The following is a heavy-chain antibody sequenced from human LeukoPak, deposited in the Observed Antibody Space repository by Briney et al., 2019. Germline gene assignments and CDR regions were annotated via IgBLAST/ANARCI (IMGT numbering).Heavy chain of an antibody. CDR2: IYTSGST. D-gene: IGHD2-2*01. J-gene: IGHJ5*02. CDR3: ARYNPDSTSFDP. V-gene: IGHV4-61*02. Sequence: SETLSLTCTVSGGSISSGNYYWRWIRQPAGKGLEWIGRIYTSGSTNYNPSLKSRFTISVDTSKNQFSLKLSSVTAADTAVYYCARYNPDSTSFDPWGQGTLVTVSS. CDR1: GGSISSGNYY.